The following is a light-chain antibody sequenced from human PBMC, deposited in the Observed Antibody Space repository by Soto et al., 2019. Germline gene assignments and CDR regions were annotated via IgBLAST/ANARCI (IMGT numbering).Light chain of an antibody. Sequence: DIQMTQSPSTLSASVGDRVTITCRASQSISTWLAWYQQKPGKAPNLLIYDASSLESGVPSRFSGSGSGTEFTLTISSLHPDDFATYYCQQYNTYWTFGQGTKVDIK. CDR2: DAS. J-gene: IGKJ1*01. CDR3: QQYNTYWT. V-gene: IGKV1-5*01. CDR1: QSISTW.